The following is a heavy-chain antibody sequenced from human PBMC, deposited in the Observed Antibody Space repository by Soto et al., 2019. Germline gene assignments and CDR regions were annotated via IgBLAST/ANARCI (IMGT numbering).Heavy chain of an antibody. Sequence: GGSLRLSCAASGFTFSNAWMSWVRQAPGKGLEWVGRIKSKTDGGTTDYAAPVKGRFTISRDDSKNTLYLQMNSLKTEDTAVYYCTTDSIVVVVAANPWGQGTLVTVSS. CDR3: TTDSIVVVVAANP. D-gene: IGHD2-15*01. J-gene: IGHJ5*02. CDR1: GFTFSNAW. CDR2: IKSKTDGGTT. V-gene: IGHV3-15*01.